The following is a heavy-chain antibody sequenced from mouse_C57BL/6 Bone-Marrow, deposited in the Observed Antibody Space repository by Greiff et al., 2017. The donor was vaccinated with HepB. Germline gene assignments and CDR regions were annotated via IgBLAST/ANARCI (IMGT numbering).Heavy chain of an antibody. V-gene: IGHV2-9-1*01. CDR3: GRRGYYGNFCLDY. Sequence: VQVVESGPGLVAPSQRLSITCTVSGFSFTSYAISWVRQPPGKGLEWLGVIWTGGGTNYNSALKSRLGISKDNSKSQVFLKMNSLQTDDTARYYCGRRGYYGNFCLDYWGQGTSVTVSS. CDR1: GFSFTSYA. J-gene: IGHJ4*01. CDR2: IWTGGGT. D-gene: IGHD2-1*01.